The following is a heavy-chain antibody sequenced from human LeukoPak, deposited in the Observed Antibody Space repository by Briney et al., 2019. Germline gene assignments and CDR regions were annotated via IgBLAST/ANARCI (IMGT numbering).Heavy chain of an antibody. V-gene: IGHV1-69*05. D-gene: IGHD5-18*01. CDR1: GGTFSSYA. Sequence: SVKVSCKASGGTFSSYAISWVRQAPGQGLEWMGRIIPIFGTANYAQKFKGRVTITTDESTSTAYMELSSLRSEDTAVYYCARGLVGYSYGYYDYWGQGTLVTVSS. J-gene: IGHJ4*02. CDR2: IIPIFGTA. CDR3: ARGLVGYSYGYYDY.